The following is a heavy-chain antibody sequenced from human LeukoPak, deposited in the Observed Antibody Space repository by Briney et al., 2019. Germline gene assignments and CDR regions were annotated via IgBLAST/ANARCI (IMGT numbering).Heavy chain of an antibody. Sequence: GESLKISCKGSGYKFTTYWIGWERQMPGKGLEWMGIIYPGDSDTRYSPSFQGQVTISADKSVNSAYLQWSSLKASDTAMYYCARPNITSYYDSRGYDAYDFWGQGTMVTVSS. J-gene: IGHJ3*01. CDR2: IYPGDSDT. D-gene: IGHD3-22*01. CDR1: GYKFTTYW. V-gene: IGHV5-51*01. CDR3: ARPNITSYYDSRGYDAYDF.